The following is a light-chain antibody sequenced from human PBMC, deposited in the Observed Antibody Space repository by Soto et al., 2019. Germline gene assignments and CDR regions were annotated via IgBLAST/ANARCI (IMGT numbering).Light chain of an antibody. CDR2: EVS. J-gene: IGLJ2*01. CDR1: SSDVGGYNY. V-gene: IGLV2-14*01. Sequence: QSALTQPASVSGSPGQSITISCTGTSSDVGGYNYVSWYQQHPGKAPKHMIYEVSNRPSGVSNRFSGSKSGNTASLTISGLQADDEADYYCSSYTSSSTVFGGGTKLTV. CDR3: SSYTSSSTV.